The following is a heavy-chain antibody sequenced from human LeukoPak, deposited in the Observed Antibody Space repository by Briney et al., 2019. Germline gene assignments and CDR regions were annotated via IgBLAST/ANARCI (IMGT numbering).Heavy chain of an antibody. Sequence: GGSLRLSCATSEFTFSSYAMSWVRQAPGKGLEWVSSIGGSGVNTYHADSVKGRFTISRDNSKNTLYLKMNSLRAEDTAVYYCAKIGSYFDYWGQGILVTVSS. V-gene: IGHV3-23*01. CDR3: AKIGSYFDY. J-gene: IGHJ4*02. D-gene: IGHD3-10*01. CDR2: IGGSGVNT. CDR1: EFTFSSYA.